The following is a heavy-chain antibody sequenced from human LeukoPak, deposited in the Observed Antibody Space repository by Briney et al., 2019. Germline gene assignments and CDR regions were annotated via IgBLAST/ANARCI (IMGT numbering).Heavy chain of an antibody. CDR1: GFTFSSYA. CDR3: AKVGCSGGSCYAQYFDY. D-gene: IGHD2-15*01. J-gene: IGHJ4*02. V-gene: IGHV3-23*01. CDR2: ISGSTGNT. Sequence: GGSLRLSCAASGFTFSSYAMSWVRQAPGKGLEWVSAISGSTGNTYYADSVKGRFTISRDNSKNTVYLQMNSLRAEDTAVYYCAKVGCSGGSCYAQYFDYWGQGTLVTVSS.